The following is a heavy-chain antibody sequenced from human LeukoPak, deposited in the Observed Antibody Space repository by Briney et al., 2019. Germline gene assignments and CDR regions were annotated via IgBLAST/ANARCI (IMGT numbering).Heavy chain of an antibody. Sequence: PSETLSLTCTVSGGSISSYYWSWIRQPPGKGLEWIGYIYYSGCTNYNPSLKSRVTISVDTSKNQFSLKLSSVTAADTAVYYCARDSDFWSGYFYGMDVWGQGTTVTVSS. CDR1: GGSISSYY. CDR3: ARDSDFWSGYFYGMDV. V-gene: IGHV4-59*01. J-gene: IGHJ6*02. D-gene: IGHD3-3*01. CDR2: IYYSGCT.